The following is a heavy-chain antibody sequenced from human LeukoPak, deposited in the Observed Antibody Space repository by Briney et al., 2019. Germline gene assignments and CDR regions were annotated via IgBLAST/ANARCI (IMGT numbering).Heavy chain of an antibody. CDR1: GGSFSGYY. Sequence: SETLSLTCAVYGGSFSGYYWSWIRQPPGEGLEWIGEINHSGSTNYNPSLKSRVTISVDTSKNQFSLKLSSVTAADTAVYYCARGSQGSPYYFDYWGQGTLVTVSS. J-gene: IGHJ4*02. CDR2: INHSGST. CDR3: ARGSQGSPYYFDY. V-gene: IGHV4-34*01.